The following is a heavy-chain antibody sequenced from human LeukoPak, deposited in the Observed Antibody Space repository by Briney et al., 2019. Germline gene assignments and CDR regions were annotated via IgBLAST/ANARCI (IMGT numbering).Heavy chain of an antibody. J-gene: IGHJ5*02. CDR3: ARGRHSSSWYNWFDP. CDR1: GYTFTGYY. Sequence: ASVKVSCKASGYTFTGYYMHWVRQAPGQGLEWMGWINPNSGGTNYAQKFQGRVTMTRNTSISTAYMELSSLRSEDTAVYYCARGRHSSSWYNWFDPWGQGTLVTVSS. V-gene: IGHV1-2*02. CDR2: INPNSGGT. D-gene: IGHD6-13*01.